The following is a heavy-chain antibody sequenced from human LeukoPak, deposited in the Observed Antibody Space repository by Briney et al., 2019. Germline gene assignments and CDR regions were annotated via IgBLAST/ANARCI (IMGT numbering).Heavy chain of an antibody. CDR3: ARKSPDYYYYYGMDV. Sequence: GESLKISCKGSGYSFTSYWIGWVRQMPGKGLEWMGIIYPGDSDTRYSPSFQGQVTISADKSNSTAYLQWSSLKASDTAMYYCARKSPDYYYYYGMDVWGQGTTVTVSS. J-gene: IGHJ6*02. CDR2: IYPGDSDT. V-gene: IGHV5-51*01. CDR1: GYSFTSYW.